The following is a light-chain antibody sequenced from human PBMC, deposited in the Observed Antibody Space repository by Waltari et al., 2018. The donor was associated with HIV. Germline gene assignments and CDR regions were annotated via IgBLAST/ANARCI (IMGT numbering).Light chain of an antibody. CDR3: QAWDSSTVV. J-gene: IGLJ2*01. V-gene: IGLV3-1*01. CDR1: KLGDKF. CDR2: QDS. Sequence: SYELTQPPSVSVSPGQTASITCSGDKLGDKFACWYQQKPGQSPVLVIYQDSKRPSGMPERFSGSNSGNIATLTISGTQAMDEADYYCQAWDSSTVVFGGGTKLTVL.